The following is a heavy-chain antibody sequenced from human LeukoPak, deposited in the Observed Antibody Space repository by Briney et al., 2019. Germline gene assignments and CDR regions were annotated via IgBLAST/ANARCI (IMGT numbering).Heavy chain of an antibody. CDR3: ARVFGHDFWSGYYKSDYYYYMDV. CDR1: GYSISSGYY. J-gene: IGHJ6*03. CDR2: IYYSGST. D-gene: IGHD3-3*01. Sequence: PSETLSLTCAVSGYSISSGYYWSWIRQPPGKGLEWIGYIYYSGSTNYNPSLKSRVTISVDTSKNQFSLKLSSVTAADTAVYYCARVFGHDFWSGYYKSDYYYYMDVWGKGTTVTVSS. V-gene: IGHV4-61*01.